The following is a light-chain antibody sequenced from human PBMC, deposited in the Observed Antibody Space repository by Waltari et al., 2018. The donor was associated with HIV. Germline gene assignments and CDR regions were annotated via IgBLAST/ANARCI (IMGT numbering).Light chain of an antibody. J-gene: IGLJ1*01. V-gene: IGLV1-44*01. CDR2: SNN. CDR1: RSNIGSNT. CDR3: ATWDDSLNGYV. Sequence: QSVLTQPPSASGTPGQGVTISCSGSRSNIGSNTVNLYQQLPGTAPKVLIYSNNQRPSGVPDRLSGSKSGTSASLAISGLQSDDEADYYCATWDDSLNGYVFGTGTKVTVL.